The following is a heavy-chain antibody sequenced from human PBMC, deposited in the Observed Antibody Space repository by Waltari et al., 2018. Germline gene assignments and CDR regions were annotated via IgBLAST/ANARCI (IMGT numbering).Heavy chain of an antibody. Sequence: VPLVESGGGVVQPGGSLRLSCAASGFTFSKYSMHWVRQAPGKGLEWVAVIRQDGGYKYDEDSVKGRFTISRDNSKDTLFLQMDNLRPDDTAVYYCGRELGGFGDLSAFDTFEIWGQGTVVIVSS. V-gene: IGHV3-30*04. CDR1: GFTFSKYS. J-gene: IGHJ3*02. CDR2: IRQDGGYK. D-gene: IGHD3-10*01. CDR3: GRELGGFGDLSAFDTFEI.